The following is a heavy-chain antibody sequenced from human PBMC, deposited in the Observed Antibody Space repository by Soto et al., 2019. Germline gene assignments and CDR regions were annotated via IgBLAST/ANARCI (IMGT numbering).Heavy chain of an antibody. D-gene: IGHD3-10*01. CDR3: AAPRDEYGSGVSWFTYGMDI. Sequence: GALRLSCLASGFTFSDFAMTWVRHVPGRGLEWVASLDGAGGSTYYAESVRGRFSISRDNSQNTLFLQMKRLTVDDTAIYYCAAPRDEYGSGVSWFTYGMDIWGQGTTVTVSS. V-gene: IGHV3-23*01. CDR2: LDGAGGST. J-gene: IGHJ6*02. CDR1: GFTFSDFA.